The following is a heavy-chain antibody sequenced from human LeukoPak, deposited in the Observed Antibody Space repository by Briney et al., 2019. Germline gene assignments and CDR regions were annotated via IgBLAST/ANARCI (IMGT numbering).Heavy chain of an antibody. J-gene: IGHJ4*02. CDR3: AGPPLAGSGWYLDRYYFDY. CDR1: GGTFSSYA. Sequence: SVKVSCKASGGTFSSYAISGVRQAPGQGLEWMGGIIPIFGTANYAQKFQGRVTITADESTSTAYIELSSLRSEDTAVYYCAGPPLAGSGWYLDRYYFDYWGQGTLVTVSS. CDR2: IIPIFGTA. D-gene: IGHD6-19*01. V-gene: IGHV1-69*13.